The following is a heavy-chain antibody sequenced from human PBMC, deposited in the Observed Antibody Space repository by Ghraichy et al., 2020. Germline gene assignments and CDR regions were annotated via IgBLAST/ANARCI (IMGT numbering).Heavy chain of an antibody. D-gene: IGHD5-18*01. CDR3: AKGPMHNVRGYSYGSLDY. Sequence: ASVKVSCKVSGYTLTELSMHWVRQAPGKGLEWMGGFDPEDGETIYAQKFQGRVTMTEDTSTDTAYMELSSLRSGDTAVYYCAKGPMHNVRGYSYGSLDYWGQGTLVTVSS. CDR1: GYTLTELS. CDR2: FDPEDGET. J-gene: IGHJ4*02. V-gene: IGHV1-24*01.